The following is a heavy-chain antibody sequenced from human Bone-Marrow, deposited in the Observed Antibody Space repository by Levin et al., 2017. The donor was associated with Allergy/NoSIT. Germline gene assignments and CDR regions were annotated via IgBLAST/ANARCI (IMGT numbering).Heavy chain of an antibody. CDR1: GGSISSGGYS. D-gene: IGHD2-2*01. CDR2: IYHSGST. V-gene: IGHV4-30-2*01. CDR3: ARADRVDTSHGYDY. J-gene: IGHJ4*02. Sequence: SETLSLTCAVSGGSISSGGYSWSWIRQPPGKGLEWIGYIYHSGSTYYNPSLKSRVTISVDRSKNQFSLKLSSVTAADTAVYYCARADRVDTSHGYDYWGQGTLVTVSS.